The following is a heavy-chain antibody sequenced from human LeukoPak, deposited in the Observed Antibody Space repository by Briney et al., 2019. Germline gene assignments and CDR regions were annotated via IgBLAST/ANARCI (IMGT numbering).Heavy chain of an antibody. J-gene: IGHJ4*02. Sequence: PSETLSLTCTASGGSISSYYWSWIRQPPGKGLEWIGSINNSGSTNYYPSLTGRVTISVATSKNQFSLKLRSVTAADTAMNYCARQVGYSYGYPDYWGQGTLVTVSS. CDR1: GGSISSYY. CDR3: ARQVGYSYGYPDY. CDR2: INNSGST. V-gene: IGHV4-59*08. D-gene: IGHD5-18*01.